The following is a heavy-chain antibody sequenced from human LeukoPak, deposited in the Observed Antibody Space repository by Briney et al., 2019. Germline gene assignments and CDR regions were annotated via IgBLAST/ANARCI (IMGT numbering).Heavy chain of an antibody. CDR3: AKPYYYDSSGYYGDAFDI. D-gene: IGHD3-22*01. Sequence: PGGSLRLSCAASGFTVSSNYMSWVRQAPGKGLEWVSAISGSGGSTYYADSVKGRFTISRDNSKNTLYLQMNSLRAEDTAVYYCAKPYYYDSSGYYGDAFDIWGQGTMVTVSS. CDR2: ISGSGGST. CDR1: GFTVSSNY. J-gene: IGHJ3*02. V-gene: IGHV3-23*01.